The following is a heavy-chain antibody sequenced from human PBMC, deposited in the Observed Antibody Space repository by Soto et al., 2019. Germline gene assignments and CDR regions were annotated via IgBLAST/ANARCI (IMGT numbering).Heavy chain of an antibody. CDR3: ARDRGIDAFDI. D-gene: IGHD2-15*01. CDR1: GFTFSSYG. CDR2: IWYDGSNK. V-gene: IGHV3-33*01. J-gene: IGHJ3*02. Sequence: PGGSLRLSCAASGFTFSSYGMHWVRQAPGKGLEWVAVIWYDGSNKYYADSVKGRFTISRDNSKNTLYLQMNSLRAEDTAVYYCARDRGIDAFDIWGQGTMVTVS.